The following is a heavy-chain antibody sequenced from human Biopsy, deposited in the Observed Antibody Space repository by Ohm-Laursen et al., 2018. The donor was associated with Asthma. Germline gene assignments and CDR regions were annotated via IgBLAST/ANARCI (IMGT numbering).Heavy chain of an antibody. CDR1: GYTFTSYA. D-gene: IGHD2-2*01. J-gene: IGHJ6*04. CDR2: MNTNTGNP. CDR3: AREATSGEVPFGYFYALDV. Sequence: GASVKVSCKTSGYTFTSYALNWVRQAPGQGLEWMGWMNTNTGNPTYAQGFTGRFVFSLDTSVSTAYLQISSLKAEDTAVYYCAREATSGEVPFGYFYALDVWGEGTTVTVSS. V-gene: IGHV7-4-1*02.